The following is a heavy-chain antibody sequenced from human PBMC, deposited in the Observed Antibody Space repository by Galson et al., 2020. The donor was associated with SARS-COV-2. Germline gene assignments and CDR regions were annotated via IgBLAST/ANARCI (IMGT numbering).Heavy chain of an antibody. D-gene: IGHD3-10*01. CDR3: ASPMGPDYYYYYYGMDV. J-gene: IGHJ6*02. Sequence: KIGESLKISCAASGFTFSSYSMNWVRQAPGKGLEWVSSISSSSSYIYYADSVKGRFTISRDNAENSLYLQMNSLRAEDTAVYYCASPMGPDYYYYYYGMDVWGQGTTVTVSS. V-gene: IGHV3-21*01. CDR2: ISSSSSYI. CDR1: GFTFSSYS.